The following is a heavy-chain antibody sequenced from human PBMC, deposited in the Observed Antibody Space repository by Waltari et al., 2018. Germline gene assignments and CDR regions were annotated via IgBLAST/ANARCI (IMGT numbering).Heavy chain of an antibody. D-gene: IGHD6-19*01. Sequence: QVQLVQSGAEVKKPRSSVKVSCKASGGTFSSYDTSWVRQATGQGIAWMGGIIPSIGTANYAQKFQGRVTITADESTSTAYMELSSLRSEDTAVYYCATRPTRQWLLGAFDIWGQGTMVTVSS. V-gene: IGHV1-69*01. CDR3: ATRPTRQWLLGAFDI. CDR1: GGTFSSYD. CDR2: IIPSIGTA. J-gene: IGHJ3*02.